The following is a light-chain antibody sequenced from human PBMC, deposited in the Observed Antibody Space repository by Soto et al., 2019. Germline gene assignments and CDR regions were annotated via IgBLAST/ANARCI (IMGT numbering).Light chain of an antibody. CDR1: QSVSSD. CDR2: GAS. Sequence: EVVLTQSPGTLSLSPGERATLSCRASQSVSSDLAWYQQKPGQAPRLLISGASSRATGIPDRFSGSGYGTDFTLTINRLEPEDFALYYCQQYGPSPITFGQGTRLDMK. V-gene: IGKV3-20*01. CDR3: QQYGPSPIT. J-gene: IGKJ5*01.